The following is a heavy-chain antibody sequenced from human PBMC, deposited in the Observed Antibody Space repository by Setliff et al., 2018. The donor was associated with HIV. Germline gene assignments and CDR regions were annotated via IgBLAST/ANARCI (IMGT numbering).Heavy chain of an antibody. V-gene: IGHV3-48*04. J-gene: IGHJ6*03. Sequence: LRLSCAASGFTFSTYNMNWVRQAPGKGLEWVSYISSSGSNRYYADSMKGRFTISRDNAKNSLYLQMNSLRAEDTAVYYCAREGSTYYYYYYMDVWGKGTTVTVSS. CDR1: GFTFSTYN. CDR2: ISSSGSNR. CDR3: AREGSTYYYYYYMDV.